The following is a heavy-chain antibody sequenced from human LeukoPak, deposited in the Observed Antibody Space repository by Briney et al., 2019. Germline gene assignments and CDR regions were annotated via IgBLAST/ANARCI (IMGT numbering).Heavy chain of an antibody. V-gene: IGHV1-2*02. CDR2: INPKTGGT. Sequence: ASVKVSCKASGYTFTSYYIHWARHAPGQGLEWVGWINPKTGGTNYAQKFLDRVTMTTDMSISTAYMELIRLRSRDTAVYFCARGSSKYIFGYYMDVWGKGTTIIVSS. J-gene: IGHJ6*03. CDR3: ARGSSKYIFGYYMDV. D-gene: IGHD4-11*01. CDR1: GYTFTSYY.